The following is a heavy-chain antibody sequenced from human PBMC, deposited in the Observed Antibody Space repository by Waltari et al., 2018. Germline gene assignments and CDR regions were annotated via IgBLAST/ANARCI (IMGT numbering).Heavy chain of an antibody. D-gene: IGHD4-4*01. J-gene: IGHJ5*02. V-gene: IGHV3-23*01. CDR3: AKFPTDYTHPVNWFDP. CDR2: SSGSGGST. Sequence: GWVSASSGSGGSTYYADSVKGRFTISRDNSKNTLYLQMNSLRAEDTAVYYCAKFPTDYTHPVNWFDPWGQGTLVTVSS.